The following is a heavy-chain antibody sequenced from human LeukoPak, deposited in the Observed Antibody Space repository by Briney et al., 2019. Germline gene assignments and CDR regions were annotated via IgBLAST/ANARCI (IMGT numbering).Heavy chain of an antibody. Sequence: ASVKVSCKASGYTFTGYYMHWVRQAPGQGLEWMGWINPNSGGTNYAQKFQGRVTMTRDTSISTAYMELSRLRSDDTAVYYCAGDGGGATGYYFDYWGQGTLVTVSS. CDR2: INPNSGGT. CDR1: GYTFTGYY. CDR3: AGDGGGATGYYFDY. D-gene: IGHD1-26*01. V-gene: IGHV1-2*02. J-gene: IGHJ4*02.